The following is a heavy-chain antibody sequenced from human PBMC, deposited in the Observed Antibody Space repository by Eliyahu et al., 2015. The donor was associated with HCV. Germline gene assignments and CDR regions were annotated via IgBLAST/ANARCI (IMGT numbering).Heavy chain of an antibody. CDR1: GFTLXRXF. CDR2: TDSSGIR. J-gene: IGHJ4*02. V-gene: IGHV3-53*01. CDR3: VKDRRSGGPDY. Sequence: EVQLVESGGGLSQPGGSLXLSXXVSGFTLXRXFLXWVRPTTGEGVEWVSXVTDSSGIRFYADSVKGRFSISSDNSENTVYLEMNSLRVEDTAIYYCVKDRRSGGPDYWGQGTLVNVSS. D-gene: IGHD6-19*01.